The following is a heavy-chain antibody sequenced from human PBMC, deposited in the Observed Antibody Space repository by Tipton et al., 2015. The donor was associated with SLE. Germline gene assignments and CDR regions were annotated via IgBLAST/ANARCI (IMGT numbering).Heavy chain of an antibody. D-gene: IGHD2-2*01. CDR1: GGSFSGYY. CDR2: INHSGST. CDR3: ARRCQYQLLR. V-gene: IGHV4-34*01. J-gene: IGHJ4*02. Sequence: LRLSCAVYGGSFSGYYWSWIRQPPGKGLEWIGEINHSGSTNYNPSLKSRVTISVDTSKNQLSLKLSSVTAADTAVYYCARRCQYQLLRWGQGTLFTVSS.